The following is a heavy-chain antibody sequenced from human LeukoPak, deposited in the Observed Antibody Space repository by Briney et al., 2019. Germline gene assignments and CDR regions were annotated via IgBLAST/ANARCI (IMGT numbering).Heavy chain of an antibody. D-gene: IGHD3-22*01. CDR1: RFTFSSFD. V-gene: IGHV3-30*02. CDR3: AKGSSADY. J-gene: IGHJ4*02. Sequence: GGSLRLSCAASRFTFSSFDMHWVRQAPGKGLEWVTFIRFDGSNKYYADSVKGRFTISRDNSKNTLYLQMNSLRAEDTAVYYCAKGSSADYWGQGTLVTVSS. CDR2: IRFDGSNK.